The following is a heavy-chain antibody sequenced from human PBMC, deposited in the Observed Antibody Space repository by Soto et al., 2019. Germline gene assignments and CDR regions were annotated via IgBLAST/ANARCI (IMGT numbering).Heavy chain of an antibody. J-gene: IGHJ5*02. CDR2: MNPNSGNT. CDR1: GYTFTSYD. V-gene: IGHV1-8*01. D-gene: IGHD2-15*01. Sequence: QVQLVQSGAEVKKPGASVKVSCKASGYTFTSYDINWVRQATGQGLEWMGWMNPNSGNTGYAQKFQGRVTMTRNTSISTAYMELNSLRSEDTAVYYCARDLGYCSGGSCYNWFDPWGQGTLVTVSS. CDR3: ARDLGYCSGGSCYNWFDP.